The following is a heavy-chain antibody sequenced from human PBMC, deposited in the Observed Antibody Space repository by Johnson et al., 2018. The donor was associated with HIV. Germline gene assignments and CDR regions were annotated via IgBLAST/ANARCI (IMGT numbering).Heavy chain of an antibody. Sequence: VQLVESGGGVVQPGRSLRLSCAASGFTFDDHGMSWVRQAPGKGLEWVSGINWNGGSTGYADSVKGRFTISRDNAKNSLYLQMNSLRADDTALYYCARVRAAAVSDAFYIWGQGTLVIVSS. CDR1: GFTFDDHG. V-gene: IGHV3-20*04. J-gene: IGHJ3*02. D-gene: IGHD6-13*01. CDR2: INWNGGST. CDR3: ARVRAAAVSDAFYI.